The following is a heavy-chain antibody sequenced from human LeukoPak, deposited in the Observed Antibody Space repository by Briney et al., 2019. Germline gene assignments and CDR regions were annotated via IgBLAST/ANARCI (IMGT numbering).Heavy chain of an antibody. J-gene: IGHJ1*01. Sequence: ASESLSLTCTVSGGSISSYYWSWIRQPPGKGLEWIGYIYYSGSTNYNPSLKSRVTISVDTSKNQFSLKLSSVTAADTPVYYRARGMDYYDSSGYDYDPSGYVPPSGQGKLVTVSS. V-gene: IGHV4-59*01. CDR2: IYYSGST. CDR3: ARGMDYYDSSGYDYDPSGYVPP. D-gene: IGHD3-22*01. CDR1: GGSISSYY.